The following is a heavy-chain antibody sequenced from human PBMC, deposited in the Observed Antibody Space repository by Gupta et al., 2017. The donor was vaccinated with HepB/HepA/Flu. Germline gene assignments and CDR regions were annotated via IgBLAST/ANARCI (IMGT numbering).Heavy chain of an antibody. J-gene: IGHJ6*02. V-gene: IGHV3-74*01. CDR1: EFTFSGYW. CDR3: ARGGYGYYYYGMDV. Sequence: EVQLVESGGGLVQPGGSLRLSCAASEFTFSGYWMHWVRQAPGKGLVWVSRINSDGSSTSYADSVKGRFTISRDNAKNTLYLQMNSLRAEDTAVYYCARGGYGYYYYGMDVWGQGTTVTVSS. CDR2: INSDGSST. D-gene: IGHD3-22*01.